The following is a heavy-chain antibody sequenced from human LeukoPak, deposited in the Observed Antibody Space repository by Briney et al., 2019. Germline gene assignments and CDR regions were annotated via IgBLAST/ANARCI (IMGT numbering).Heavy chain of an antibody. J-gene: IGHJ6*02. CDR1: GFAFSTYW. CDR3: ARDLDWGGDCYSCLSFVYYYYYYGMDV. CDR2: INQGGTEK. D-gene: IGHD2-21*02. V-gene: IGHV3-7*05. Sequence: GGSLRLSCAASGFAFSTYWMSWVRQAPGKGLEWVGNINQGGTEKHYVDSVKGRFTISRDNAKNSLYLQMSSLRSDDTAVYYCARDLDWGGDCYSCLSFVYYYYYYGMDVWGQGTTVTVSS.